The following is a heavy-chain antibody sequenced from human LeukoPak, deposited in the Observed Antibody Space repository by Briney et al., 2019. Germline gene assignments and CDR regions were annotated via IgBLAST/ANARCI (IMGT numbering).Heavy chain of an antibody. Sequence: PSETLSLTCIVSGASFNTGDYYWKWTRQHRGKGLEWIAYIYNSGRTNYNPSLKSLVTISVDTSKYLFSLKLSSVTAADTAVYYCAIVSYYCSSTSCYSEFDPWGQGTLVTVSS. CDR1: GASFNTGDYY. V-gene: IGHV4-61*08. J-gene: IGHJ5*02. CDR2: IYNSGRT. D-gene: IGHD2-2*01. CDR3: AIVSYYCSSTSCYSEFDP.